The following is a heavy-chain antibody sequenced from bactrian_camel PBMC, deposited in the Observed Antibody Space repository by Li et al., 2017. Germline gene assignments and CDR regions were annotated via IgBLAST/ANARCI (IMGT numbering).Heavy chain of an antibody. D-gene: IGHD6*01. J-gene: IGHJ7*01. CDR2: ITGDGNI. CDR1: GFAFTINY. V-gene: IGHV3S1*01. Sequence: VQLVESGGGLVQPGGSQRLSCSASGFAFTINYMSWVRQAPGKGLEWVSVITGDGNIYYRDSVKGQFTISRDNAQNTLSLQLNSLKTEDTAMYYCAKVVSWFFEDSYAMDYWGKGTQVTVS.